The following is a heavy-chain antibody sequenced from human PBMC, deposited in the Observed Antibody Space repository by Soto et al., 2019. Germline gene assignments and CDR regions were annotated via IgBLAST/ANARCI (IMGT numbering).Heavy chain of an antibody. J-gene: IGHJ5*02. D-gene: IGHD4-17*01. CDR2: ISGSGGST. V-gene: IGHV3-23*01. CDR3: AKDLLPYGDYVEDWFDP. Sequence: HPGGSLRLSCAASGFTFSSYAMSWVRQAPGKGLEWVSAISGSGGSTYYADSVKGRFTISRDNSKNTLYLQMNSLRAEDTAVYYCAKDLLPYGDYVEDWFDPWGQGTLVTVSS. CDR1: GFTFSSYA.